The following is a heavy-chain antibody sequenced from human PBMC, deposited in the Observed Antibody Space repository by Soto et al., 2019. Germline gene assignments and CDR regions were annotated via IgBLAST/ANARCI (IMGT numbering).Heavy chain of an antibody. D-gene: IGHD2-15*01. CDR3: ARADPDASVGY. V-gene: IGHV4-59*01. J-gene: IGHJ4*02. CDR1: GGSMSSYY. CDR2: ISYSGST. Sequence: SETLSLTCTVSGGSMSSYYWTWLRQSPGRGLEWIGYISYSGSTYYNPSLKSRVTISADTSKDQFSLRMNSMIAADTAVYYCARADPDASVGYWGQGTLVTVSS.